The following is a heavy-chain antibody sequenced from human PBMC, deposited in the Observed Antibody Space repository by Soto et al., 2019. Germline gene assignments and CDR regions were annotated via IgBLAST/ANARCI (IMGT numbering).Heavy chain of an antibody. CDR3: ARDTPSLRFRNWFDP. CDR2: ISAYNGNT. CDR1: GYTFTSYG. D-gene: IGHD3-3*01. Sequence: ASVKVSCKASGYTFTSYGISWVRQAPGQGLEWMGWISAYNGNTNYAQKLQGRVTMTTDTSTSTAYMELRSLRSDDTAVYYCARDTPSLRFRNWFDPWGQGTLVTVSS. V-gene: IGHV1-18*01. J-gene: IGHJ5*02.